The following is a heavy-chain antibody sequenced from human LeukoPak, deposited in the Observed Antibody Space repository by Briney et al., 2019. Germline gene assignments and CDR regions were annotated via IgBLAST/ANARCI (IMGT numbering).Heavy chain of an antibody. D-gene: IGHD3-3*01. J-gene: IGHJ4*02. Sequence: ASVKVSSKASGYTFTSYDINWVRQATGQGLEWMGWMNPNSGNTGYAQKFQGRVTITRNTSISTAYMELSSLRSEDTAVYYCARGLRFLEWANDYWGQGTLVTVSS. CDR3: ARGLRFLEWANDY. CDR1: GYTFTSYD. CDR2: MNPNSGNT. V-gene: IGHV1-8*03.